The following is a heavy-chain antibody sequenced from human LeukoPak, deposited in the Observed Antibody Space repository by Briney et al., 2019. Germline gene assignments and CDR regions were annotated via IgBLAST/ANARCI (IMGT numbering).Heavy chain of an antibody. CDR2: ISGSGGST. CDR1: GFTFSSYA. CDR3: TRIFRTAHFDY. D-gene: IGHD2/OR15-2a*01. V-gene: IGHV3-23*01. Sequence: PGGSLRLSCAASGFTFSSYAMSWVRQAPGKGLEWVSAISGSGGSTYYADSVKGRFAISRDNSKNTLYLQVNSLKTEDTAVYYCTRIFRTAHFDYWGQGTPVTVSS. J-gene: IGHJ4*02.